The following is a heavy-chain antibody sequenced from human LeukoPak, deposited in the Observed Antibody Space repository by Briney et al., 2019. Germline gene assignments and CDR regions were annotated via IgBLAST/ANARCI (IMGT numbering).Heavy chain of an antibody. CDR1: GFTFSSYA. Sequence: GGSLRLSCAASGFTFSSYAMTWVRQAPGKGLEWVSGISASGGSPYYADSVKGRFTISRDNSKNTVYLQMNSLRDEDTAIYRCAKRGSSTLLGAFTFWGQGTMVTVSS. J-gene: IGHJ3*01. CDR2: ISASGGSP. D-gene: IGHD6-13*01. V-gene: IGHV3-23*01. CDR3: AKRGSSTLLGAFTF.